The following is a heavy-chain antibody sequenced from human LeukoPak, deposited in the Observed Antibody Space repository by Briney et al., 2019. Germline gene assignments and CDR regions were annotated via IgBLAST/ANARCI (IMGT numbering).Heavy chain of an antibody. Sequence: PGGSLRLSCAASGFTFSNAWMSWVRQAPGKGLEWVGRIKSKTDGGTTDYAAPVKGRFTISRDDSKNTLYLQMNSLKTEDTAVYYRTTDIWWVKPTDYWGQGTLVTVSS. CDR1: GFTFSNAW. CDR3: TTDIWWVKPTDY. J-gene: IGHJ4*02. CDR2: IKSKTDGGTT. D-gene: IGHD4/OR15-4a*01. V-gene: IGHV3-15*01.